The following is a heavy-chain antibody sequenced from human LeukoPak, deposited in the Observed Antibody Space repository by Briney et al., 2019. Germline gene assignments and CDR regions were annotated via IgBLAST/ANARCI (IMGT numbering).Heavy chain of an antibody. CDR1: GGSISSSSYY. CDR3: AIDPGNWFDP. CDR2: IYSGGST. J-gene: IGHJ5*02. V-gene: IGHV3-53*01. Sequence: ETLSLTCTVSGGSISSSSYYWGWIRQPPGKGLEWVSVIYSGGSTYYADSVKGRFTISRDNSKNTLYLQMNSLRAEDTAVYYCAIDPGNWFDPWGQGTLVTVSS.